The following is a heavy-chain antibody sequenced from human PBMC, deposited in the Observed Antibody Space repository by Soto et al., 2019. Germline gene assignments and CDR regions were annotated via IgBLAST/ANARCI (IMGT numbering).Heavy chain of an antibody. V-gene: IGHV3-30*03. J-gene: IGHJ6*02. D-gene: IGHD3-16*01. CDR1: GFTFSSYV. CDR3: AGGLGSFYYSYGMDV. Sequence: PGGSLRLSCAASGFTFSSYVMHGVRQAPGKGLEWVAVISYDGSNKYYADSVKGRFTISRDNSKNTLYLQMNSLRAEDTAVYYCAGGLGSFYYSYGMDVWGQGTTVTVSS. CDR2: ISYDGSNK.